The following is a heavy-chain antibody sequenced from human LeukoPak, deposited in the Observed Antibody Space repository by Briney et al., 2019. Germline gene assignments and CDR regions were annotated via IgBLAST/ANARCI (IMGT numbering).Heavy chain of an antibody. J-gene: IGHJ3*02. CDR2: ISYDGSTK. CDR1: GFTLNTYA. CDR3: ARARGTTGTTRIAFDI. D-gene: IGHD1-1*01. V-gene: IGHV3-30-3*01. Sequence: GGSLRLSCAASGFTLNTYAMHWVRQAPGKGLEWVAVISYDGSTKYYADSVKGRFTISSDNSKNTVYLQMDSLRPEDTAVCYCARARGTTGTTRIAFDIWGKGTMVTVSS.